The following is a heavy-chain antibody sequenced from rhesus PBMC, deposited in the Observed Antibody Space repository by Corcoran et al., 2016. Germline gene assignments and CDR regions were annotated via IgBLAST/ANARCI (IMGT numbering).Heavy chain of an antibody. V-gene: IGHV5-20*02. Sequence: EVQLVQSGAEVNRPGESLKFSCQTSVYSFTRYRISWVRQMPGKGLEWMGAIDPSDADTRYSPSFQGQVTISADKSISTAYLQWSSLKASDTATYYCAKGVGSSSDYWGQGVLVTVSS. CDR2: IDPSDADT. CDR3: AKGVGSSSDY. J-gene: IGHJ4*01. CDR1: VYSFTRYR. D-gene: IGHD5-12*01.